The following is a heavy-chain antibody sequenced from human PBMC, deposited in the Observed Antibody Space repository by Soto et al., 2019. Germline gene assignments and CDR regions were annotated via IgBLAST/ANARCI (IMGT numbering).Heavy chain of an antibody. Sequence: GGSLRLSCAASGFTFSDHGMTWVRQAPGKGLEWVSSISNDAARTFYADSVKGRFTVSRDRSNNTLYLQMNSLRAEDTAVYFCARPPLYSSGGYFVSWGHATL. CDR3: ARPPLYSSGGYFVS. D-gene: IGHD6-19*01. CDR1: GFTFSDHG. J-gene: IGHJ4*01. CDR2: ISNDAART. V-gene: IGHV3-23*01.